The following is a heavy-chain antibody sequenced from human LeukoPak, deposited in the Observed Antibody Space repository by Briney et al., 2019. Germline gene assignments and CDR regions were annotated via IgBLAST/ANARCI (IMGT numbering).Heavy chain of an antibody. CDR1: GGSISSGDYY. CDR2: IYYSGST. D-gene: IGHD6-13*01. J-gene: IGHJ4*02. CDR3: ARERGYSSPNPDY. Sequence: SQTLSLTCTVSGGSISSGDYYWSWIRQPPGKGLEWIGYIYYSGSTYYNPSLKSRVTISVDTSKNQFSLKLSSVTAADTAVYYCARERGYSSPNPDYWGQGTLVTVSS. V-gene: IGHV4-30-4*08.